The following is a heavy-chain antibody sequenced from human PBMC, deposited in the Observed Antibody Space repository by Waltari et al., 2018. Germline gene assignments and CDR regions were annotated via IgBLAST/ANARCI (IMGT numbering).Heavy chain of an antibody. CDR1: GYSFGGYY. J-gene: IGHJ4*02. V-gene: IGHV1-2*02. Sequence: QVHLVQSGAEVTKSGASVKVSCKASGYSFGGYYLYWVRQAPGQGLEWMGWINPTNGVTNYAQKFQGRVTMTRDTSINSVYMDLSRLRSDDTAVYFCARGLGGSSPFDYWGRGTLVTVSS. CDR3: ARGLGGSSPFDY. CDR2: INPTNGVT. D-gene: IGHD3-16*01.